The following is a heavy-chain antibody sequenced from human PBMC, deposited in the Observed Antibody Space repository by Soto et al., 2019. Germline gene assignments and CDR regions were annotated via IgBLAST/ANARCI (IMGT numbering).Heavy chain of an antibody. D-gene: IGHD2-21*01. J-gene: IGHJ3*02. Sequence: ASVKVSCKASGYTFTGYYMHWVRQAPGQGLEWMGWINPNSGGTNYAQKFQGRVTMTRDTSISTAYMELSRLRSDDTAVYYCPRVGILVGGTHAFDIWGQGTMVTVSS. CDR3: PRVGILVGGTHAFDI. V-gene: IGHV1-2*02. CDR1: GYTFTGYY. CDR2: INPNSGGT.